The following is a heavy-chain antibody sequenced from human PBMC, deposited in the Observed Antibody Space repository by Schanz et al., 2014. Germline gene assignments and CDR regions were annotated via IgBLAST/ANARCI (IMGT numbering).Heavy chain of an antibody. CDR2: ISGSGAST. Sequence: EVQLLESGGGLVQPGGSLRLSCATSGFSFSSYAINWVRQAPGKGLEWVSGISGSGASTYYADSVKGRFTISRDNSKNTLYLQMKSLRAEDTAVYYCANNWNLDYWGQGTLVTVSS. J-gene: IGHJ4*02. CDR1: GFSFSSYA. D-gene: IGHD1-20*01. CDR3: ANNWNLDY. V-gene: IGHV3-23*01.